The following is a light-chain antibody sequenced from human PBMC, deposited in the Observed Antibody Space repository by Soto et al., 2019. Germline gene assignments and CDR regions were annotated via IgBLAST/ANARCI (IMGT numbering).Light chain of an antibody. Sequence: EIVLTQSPATLSLSPGERATLSCRASQSVSSYLAWYQQKPGQAPRLLIYVSSSRATGIPDRFSGSGSGTDFTLTISRLEPEDFAVYYCQQYHRSPWTFGQGTKVEIK. CDR2: VSS. CDR3: QQYHRSPWT. V-gene: IGKV3-20*01. CDR1: QSVSSY. J-gene: IGKJ1*01.